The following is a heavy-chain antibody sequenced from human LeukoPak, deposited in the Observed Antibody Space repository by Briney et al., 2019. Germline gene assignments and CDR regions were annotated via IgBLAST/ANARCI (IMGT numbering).Heavy chain of an antibody. CDR1: EFTFSSYW. D-gene: IGHD6-13*01. Sequence: GGSLRLSRVASEFTFSSYWMTWVRQAPGKGLEWVANINQDGSDKYYVDSVKGRFTISRDNAKNSLYLQMNSLRAEDTAVYYCSRARKSSNWEYWGQGTLVTVSS. V-gene: IGHV3-7*03. J-gene: IGHJ4*02. CDR2: INQDGSDK. CDR3: SRARKSSNWEY.